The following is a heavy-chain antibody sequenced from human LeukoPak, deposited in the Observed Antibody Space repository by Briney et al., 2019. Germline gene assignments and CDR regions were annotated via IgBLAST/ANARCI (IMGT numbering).Heavy chain of an antibody. D-gene: IGHD3-22*01. J-gene: IGHJ4*02. V-gene: IGHV4-4*09. CDR2: IYTSGST. Sequence: SETLSLTCTVSGGSISSYYWSWIRQPPGKGLEWIGYIYTSGSTNYNPSLKSRVTISVDTSKNRSSLKLSSVTAADTAVYYCARHGGYYSDYFDYWGQGTLVTVSS. CDR1: GGSISSYY. CDR3: ARHGGYYSDYFDY.